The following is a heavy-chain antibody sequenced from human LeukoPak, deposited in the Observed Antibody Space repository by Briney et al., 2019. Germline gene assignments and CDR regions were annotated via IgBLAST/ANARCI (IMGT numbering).Heavy chain of an antibody. CDR2: INPSGGST. CDR1: GYTFTSYY. D-gene: IGHD6-19*01. Sequence: ASVKVSCKASGYTFTSYYMHWVRQAPGQGLEWMGIINPSGGSTSYAQKFQGRVTMTRDMSTSTVYMELSSLRSEDTAVYYCARVGSVAGFDYWGQGTLVTVSS. CDR3: ARVGSVAGFDY. J-gene: IGHJ4*02. V-gene: IGHV1-46*01.